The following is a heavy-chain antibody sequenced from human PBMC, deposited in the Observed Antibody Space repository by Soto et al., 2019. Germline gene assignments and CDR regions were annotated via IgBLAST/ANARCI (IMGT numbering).Heavy chain of an antibody. V-gene: IGHV1-2*02. CDR3: GRGRSGQIVACY. Sequence: GASVKVSCKASGYTFTGHYIHWVRQAPEQGPEWMGGIGPESGATRYAQKFQGRVTMTMDMSITTVYMELSNLSPDDTAVYYCGRGRSGQIVACYWAQGTPVTVS. D-gene: IGHD5-12*01. CDR2: IGPESGAT. CDR1: GYTFTGHY. J-gene: IGHJ4*02.